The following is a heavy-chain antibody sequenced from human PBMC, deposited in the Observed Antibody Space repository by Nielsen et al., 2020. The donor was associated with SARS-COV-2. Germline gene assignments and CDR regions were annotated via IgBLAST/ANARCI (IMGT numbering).Heavy chain of an antibody. CDR1: GFTVRRTD. CDR3: AKEGNSGSDYDH. CDR2: IYSDGST. Sequence: GESLKISCAAAGFTVRRTDMNWVRQAPGKGLQWVSLIYSDGSTKYADSVKGRFTISRDNSKNTLYLQMNSLRAEDTALYYCAKEGNSGSDYDHWGQGTLVTVSS. D-gene: IGHD1-26*01. J-gene: IGHJ5*02. V-gene: IGHV3-53*01.